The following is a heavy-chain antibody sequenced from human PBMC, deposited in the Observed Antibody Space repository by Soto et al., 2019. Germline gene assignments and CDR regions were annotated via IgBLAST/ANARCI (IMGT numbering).Heavy chain of an antibody. CDR1: GGSISSGDYY. J-gene: IGHJ4*02. D-gene: IGHD3-16*02. CDR2: IYYSGST. CDR3: ARYRAPIGEFDY. V-gene: IGHV4-30-4*01. Sequence: SETLSLTCTVSGGSISSGDYYWSWIRQPPGKGLEWIGYIYYSGSTYYNPSLKSRVTISVDTSKNQFSLKLSSVTAADTAVYYCARYRAPIGEFDYWGQGTLVTVSS.